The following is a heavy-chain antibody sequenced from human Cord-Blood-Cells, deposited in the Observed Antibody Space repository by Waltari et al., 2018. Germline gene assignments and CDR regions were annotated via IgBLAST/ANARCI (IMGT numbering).Heavy chain of an antibody. CDR2: INPNREGT. D-gene: IGHD3-9*01. Sequence: QVQLVQSGAEVKKPGASVKVSCKASGYTFTGYYMHWVRQAPGQGLEWRGGINPNREGTNDARKCQGWVTVTRDTSISTADVELGRRRSDDTAVYYCARRDWARGYFDYWGQGTLVTVSS. CDR1: GYTFTGYY. CDR3: ARRDWARGYFDY. V-gene: IGHV1-2*04. J-gene: IGHJ4*02.